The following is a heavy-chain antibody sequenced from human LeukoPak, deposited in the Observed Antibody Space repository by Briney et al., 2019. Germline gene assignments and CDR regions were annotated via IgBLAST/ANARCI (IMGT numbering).Heavy chain of an antibody. J-gene: IGHJ3*02. V-gene: IGHV4-30-2*01. Sequence: SETLSLTCTVSGGSISSGGYYWSWIRQPPGKGLEWIGYIYHSGSTYYNPSLKSRVTISVDTSKNQFSLKLSSVTAADTAVYYCARVGEPWELLRAFDIWGQGTMVTVSS. D-gene: IGHD1-26*01. CDR3: ARVGEPWELLRAFDI. CDR2: IYHSGST. CDR1: GGSISSGGYY.